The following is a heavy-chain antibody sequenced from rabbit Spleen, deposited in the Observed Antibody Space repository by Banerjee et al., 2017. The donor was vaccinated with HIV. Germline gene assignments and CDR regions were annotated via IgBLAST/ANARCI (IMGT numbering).Heavy chain of an antibody. V-gene: IGHV1S45*01. CDR3: ARELAGVSGWNFSL. CDR2: INTATGKP. CDR1: GFSFSDRDV. J-gene: IGHJ4*01. D-gene: IGHD1-1*01. Sequence: QEQLEESGGGLVKPEGSLTLTCKASGFSFSDRDVMCWVRQAPGKGLEWIACINTATGKPVYASWAKGRFTISRTSSTTVALQMTSLTAADTATYFCARELAGVSGWNFSLWGPGTLVTVS.